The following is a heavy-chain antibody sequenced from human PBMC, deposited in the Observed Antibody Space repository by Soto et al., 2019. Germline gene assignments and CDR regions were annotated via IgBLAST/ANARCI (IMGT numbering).Heavy chain of an antibody. CDR2: IYYSGST. CDR1: GGSISSYY. D-gene: IGHD3-22*01. CDR3: ARVDDSSGYYSGNEYFQH. V-gene: IGHV4-59*01. J-gene: IGHJ1*01. Sequence: PSETLSLTCTVSGGSISSYYWSWIRQPPGKGLEWIGYIYYSGSTNYNPSLKSRVTISVDTSKNQFSLKLSSVTAADTAVYYCARVDDSSGYYSGNEYFQHWGQGTLVTVSS.